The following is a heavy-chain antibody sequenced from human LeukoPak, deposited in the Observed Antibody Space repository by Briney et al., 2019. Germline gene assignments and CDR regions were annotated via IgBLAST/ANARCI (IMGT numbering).Heavy chain of an antibody. CDR3: ARYLAVAVPNWFDP. Sequence: SETLSLTCAVSGYSISSGYYWGWIRQLPGKGLEWIGSIYHSGSTYYNPSLKSRVTISVDTSKNQFSLKLSSVTAADTAVYYCARYLAVAVPNWFDPWGQGTLVTVSS. D-gene: IGHD6-19*01. V-gene: IGHV4-38-2*01. J-gene: IGHJ5*02. CDR1: GYSISSGYY. CDR2: IYHSGST.